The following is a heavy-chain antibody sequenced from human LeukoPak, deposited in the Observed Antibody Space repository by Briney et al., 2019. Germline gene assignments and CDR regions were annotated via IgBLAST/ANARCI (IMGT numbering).Heavy chain of an antibody. CDR2: IRSKANSYAT. Sequence: GGSLRLSCAASGFTFSGSAMHWVRQASGKGLEWVGRIRSKANSYATAYAASVKGRFTISRDDSKNTAYLQMNSLKTEDTAVYYCTSDAGIAAADYWGQGTLVTVSS. CDR3: TSDAGIAAADY. J-gene: IGHJ4*02. D-gene: IGHD6-13*01. V-gene: IGHV3-73*01. CDR1: GFTFSGSA.